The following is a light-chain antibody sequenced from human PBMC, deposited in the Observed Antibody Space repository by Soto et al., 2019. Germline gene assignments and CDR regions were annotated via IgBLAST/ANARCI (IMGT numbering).Light chain of an antibody. Sequence: IQLTQSPSSLSASVGDRVTITCRASQDISTYLAWYQQKPGKAPKLLIYTASTLQSGVPSRFSGSGSGTDFTLTISSLQPEDFATHDCQQPNSYPLTFGGGTRVEI. J-gene: IGKJ4*01. V-gene: IGKV1-9*01. CDR2: TAS. CDR1: QDISTY. CDR3: QQPNSYPLT.